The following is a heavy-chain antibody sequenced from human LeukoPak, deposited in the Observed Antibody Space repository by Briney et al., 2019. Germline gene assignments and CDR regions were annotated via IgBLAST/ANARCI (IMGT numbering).Heavy chain of an antibody. CDR3: ARQTGSGLFILP. D-gene: IGHD3/OR15-3a*01. J-gene: IGHJ4*02. Sequence: SETLSLTCTVSGVSISSSNSYWGWIRQLPGKGLEWIGSIYYSGNTYYNASLKSQVSISIDTSKNQFSLRLTSVTAADTAVYYCARQTGSGLFILPGGQGTLVTVSS. CDR1: GVSISSSNSY. CDR2: IYYSGNT. V-gene: IGHV4-39*01.